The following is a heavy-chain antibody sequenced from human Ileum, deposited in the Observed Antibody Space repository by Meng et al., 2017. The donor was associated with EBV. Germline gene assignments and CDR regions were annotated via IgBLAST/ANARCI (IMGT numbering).Heavy chain of an antibody. D-gene: IGHD6-19*01. CDR3: ASVGQWLPIDY. Sequence: TLFLHYAGYGYSISSRDWWSWVRQHRGKGLAWIGEIYHRGSITHSPFRTSRVTISVDKSKNQFSLNLSAVTAADTAVYYCASVGQWLPIDYWGQGTLVTVSS. V-gene: IGHV4-4*02. J-gene: IGHJ4*02. CDR2: IYHRGSI. CDR1: GYSISSRDW.